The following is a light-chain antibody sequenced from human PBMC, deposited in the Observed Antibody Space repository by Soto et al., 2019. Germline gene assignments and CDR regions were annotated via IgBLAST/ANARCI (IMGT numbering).Light chain of an antibody. J-gene: IGKJ1*01. Sequence: DIQMTQSPSTLSAYLGDRVTIACRASQSVNSWLAWYQQKPGRAPKLLIYSVSNLDSGVPSRFSGSGSGTDFTLTISSLQPEDFATYYCQQCNTYSRTFGQGTKVEMK. CDR3: QQCNTYSRT. CDR1: QSVNSW. CDR2: SVS. V-gene: IGKV1-5*01.